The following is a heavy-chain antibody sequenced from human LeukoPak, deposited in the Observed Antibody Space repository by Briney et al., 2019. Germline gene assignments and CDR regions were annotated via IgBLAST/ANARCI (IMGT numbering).Heavy chain of an antibody. CDR1: GFTFSYYG. CDR2: ISGSGDRT. CDR3: AKGSIVGAAPYYYLDV. D-gene: IGHD1-26*01. V-gene: IGHV3-23*01. J-gene: IGHJ6*03. Sequence: GGSLRLSCAASGFTFSYYGMNWVRQAPGKGLEWVSGISGSGDRTYYEDSVKGRFTISRDNSKNTLYLQMNSLRAEDTAVYYCAKGSIVGAAPYYYLDVWGTGTTVTVSS.